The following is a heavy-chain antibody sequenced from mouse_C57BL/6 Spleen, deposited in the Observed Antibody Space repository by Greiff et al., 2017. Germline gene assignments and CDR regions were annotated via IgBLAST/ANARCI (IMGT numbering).Heavy chain of an antibody. CDR1: GYTFTSYW. J-gene: IGHJ2*01. V-gene: IGHV1-69*01. Sequence: VQLQQPGAELVMPGASVKLSCKASGYTFTSYWMHWVKQRPGQGLEWIEEIDPSDSYTNYNQKFKGKSTLTVDKSSSTAYMQLSSLTSEDSAVYYCARGAYYFDYWGQGTTLTVSS. CDR3: ARGAYYFDY. CDR2: IDPSDSYT.